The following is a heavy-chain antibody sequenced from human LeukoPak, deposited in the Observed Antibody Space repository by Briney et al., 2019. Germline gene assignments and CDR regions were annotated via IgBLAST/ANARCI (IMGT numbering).Heavy chain of an antibody. D-gene: IGHD5-18*01. CDR2: FNPNTGDT. CDR3: ARSADGYTCGHFDF. Sequence: ASVKVSCTASGYTFTAYYMHWVRQAPGQGLEWMGWFNPNTGDTNSAQNFQSRVTMNRDTSISTAYMELSSLRSDDTAVYYCARSADGYTCGHFDFWGQGTLVTVSS. CDR1: GYTFTAYY. J-gene: IGHJ4*02. V-gene: IGHV1-2*02.